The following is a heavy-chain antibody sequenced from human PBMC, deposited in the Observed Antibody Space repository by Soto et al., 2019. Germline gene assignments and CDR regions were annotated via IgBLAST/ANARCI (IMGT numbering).Heavy chain of an antibody. CDR3: ARVNSATGSMHFDH. CDR2: ISATSTYI. J-gene: IGHJ4*02. CDR1: TVNCTGYG. D-gene: IGHD3-9*01. V-gene: IGHV3-21*01. Sequence: PGGSLGLSCAGATVNCTGYGLNWVRQATGKGLEWVSSISATSTYIFYADSVKGRFTISRDNAQNSVSLQMNSLRAEDTALYYCARVNSATGSMHFDHWGQGTLVTVSS.